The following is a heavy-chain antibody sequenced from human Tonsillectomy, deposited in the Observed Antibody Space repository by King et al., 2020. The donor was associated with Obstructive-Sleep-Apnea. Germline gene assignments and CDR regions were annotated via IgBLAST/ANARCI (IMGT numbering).Heavy chain of an antibody. CDR1: GFTFSSYS. CDR2: ISSSSSTI. Sequence: DVQLVESGGGLVQPGGSLILPCAASGFTFSSYSMNWVRQAPGKGLEWVSYISSSSSTIYYADSVKGRFTIYRDNAKNSLYLQLNSLRAEDTAVYYCERGRRILGEPFDYWGQGTLVTVSS. D-gene: IGHD1-26*01. CDR3: ERGRRILGEPFDY. V-gene: IGHV3-48*04. J-gene: IGHJ4*02.